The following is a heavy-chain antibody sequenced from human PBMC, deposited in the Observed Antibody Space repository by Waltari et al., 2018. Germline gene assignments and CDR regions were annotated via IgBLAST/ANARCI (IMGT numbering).Heavy chain of an antibody. CDR3: VGWNDPINS. Sequence: EAQLVQSGGGLVQQGGSLTLSCAASGFPVSRFWMTWIRQAPGQGLQWVAHIGPDGSDKYYVDSVKGRFTISRDNAENSLLLQMSSLRVEDTALYYCVGWNDPINSWGQGTLVAVSS. CDR1: GFPVSRFW. V-gene: IGHV3-7*01. D-gene: IGHD1-1*01. J-gene: IGHJ4*02. CDR2: IGPDGSDK.